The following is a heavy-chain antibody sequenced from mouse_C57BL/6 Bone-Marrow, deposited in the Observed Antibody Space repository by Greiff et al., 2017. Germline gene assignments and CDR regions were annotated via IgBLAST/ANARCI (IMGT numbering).Heavy chain of an antibody. V-gene: IGHV14-4*01. CDR1: GFNIKDDY. Sequence: EVQLQQSGAELVRPGASVKLSCTASGFNIKDDYMHWVKQRPEQGLEWIGRINPENGGTEYAEKFQVKATITADTSSNTAYMQLSSLTSEYTAVYYCTTEGLLLRYAAGFAYWGQGTLVTVSA. J-gene: IGHJ3*01. CDR3: TTEGLLLRYAAGFAY. CDR2: INPENGGT. D-gene: IGHD1-1*01.